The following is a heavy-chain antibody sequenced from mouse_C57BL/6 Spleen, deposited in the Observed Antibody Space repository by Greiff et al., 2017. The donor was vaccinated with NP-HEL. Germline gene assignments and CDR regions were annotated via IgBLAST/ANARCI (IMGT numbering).Heavy chain of an antibody. D-gene: IGHD2-13*01. J-gene: IGHJ4*01. Sequence: EVQLQQSGAELVKPGASVKLSCTASGFNIKDYYMHWVKQRTEQGLEWIGRIDPEDGETKYATKFQGKATITADTSSNTAYLQLSSLTSEDTAVYYCARVGDLNAMDYWGQGTSVTVSS. CDR2: IDPEDGET. CDR1: GFNIKDYY. V-gene: IGHV14-2*01. CDR3: ARVGDLNAMDY.